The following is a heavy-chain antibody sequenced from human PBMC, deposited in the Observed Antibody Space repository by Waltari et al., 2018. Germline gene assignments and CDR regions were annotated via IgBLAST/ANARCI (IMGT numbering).Heavy chain of an antibody. CDR1: GGSFSGDD. CDR3: ARGLEGYSSSWAYHWFHP. Sequence: QVQLQQWGAGLLKHSETVSLSCGVYGGSFSGDDGRWIREPPGKGLEWSGDSNHRGRPHYNPTVHSPSTLSVDTDTHPFSLKLRPVTSPDTAVYYCARGLEGYSSSWAYHWFHPWGPDTLVTVSS. CDR2: SNHRGRP. J-gene: IGHJ5*02. V-gene: IGHV4-34*01. D-gene: IGHD6-13*01.